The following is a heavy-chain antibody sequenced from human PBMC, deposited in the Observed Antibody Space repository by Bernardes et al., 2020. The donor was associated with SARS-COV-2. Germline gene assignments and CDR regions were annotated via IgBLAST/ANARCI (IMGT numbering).Heavy chain of an antibody. J-gene: IGHJ4*01. D-gene: IGHD3-22*01. Sequence: TLSLTCTVSGGSISSSSYYWGWIRQPPGKGLEWIGSIYYSGNAYYNPSLKNRVTISVDTSKNQLSLKLSSVTAADTAVYYCARHAGGAWYYDSSGYPDYWGQGTLVTVSS. CDR3: ARHAGGAWYYDSSGYPDY. CDR2: IYYSGNA. V-gene: IGHV4-39*01. CDR1: GGSISSSSYY.